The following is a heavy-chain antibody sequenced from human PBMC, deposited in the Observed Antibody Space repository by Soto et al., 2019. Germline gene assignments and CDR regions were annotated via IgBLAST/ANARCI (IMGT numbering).Heavy chain of an antibody. D-gene: IGHD6-6*01. CDR2: ISYDGSNK. J-gene: IGHJ4*02. CDR3: ARGLLVSGIFDS. V-gene: IGHV3-30-3*01. Sequence: QVQLVESGGGVVQPGRSLRLSCAASGFTFSSYAMHWVRQAPGKGLEWVAVISYDGSNKYYADSVKGRFTISRDNSKNTLYLQMNSLRADDTAVYYCARGLLVSGIFDSWGQGTLVTVSS. CDR1: GFTFSSYA.